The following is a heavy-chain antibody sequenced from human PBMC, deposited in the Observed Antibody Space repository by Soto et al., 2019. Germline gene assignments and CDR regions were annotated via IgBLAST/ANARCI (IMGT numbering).Heavy chain of an antibody. D-gene: IGHD2-21*02. CDR3: AKDPHPTGDTMDLAFEI. V-gene: IGHV3-23*01. J-gene: IGHJ3*02. CDR2: ISGSGGST. CDR1: GFTFSSYA. Sequence: GGSLRLSCAASGFTFSSYAMSWVRQAPGKGLEWVSAISGSGGSTYYADSVKGRFTISRDNSKNTLYLQMNSLRAEDTAVYYCAKDPHPTGDTMDLAFEIWGQGTMVTGSS.